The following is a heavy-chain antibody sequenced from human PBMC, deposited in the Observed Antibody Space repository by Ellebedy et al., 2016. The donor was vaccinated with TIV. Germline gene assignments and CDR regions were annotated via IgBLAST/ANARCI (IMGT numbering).Heavy chain of an antibody. J-gene: IGHJ4*02. CDR1: EFTFSGSA. CDR3: ARDAAPGAPDFFDH. V-gene: IGHV3-30-3*01. D-gene: IGHD3-10*01. Sequence: PGGSLRLSCAASEFTFSGSAMHWVRQAPGKGLEWVAVVSGHATIQLYADAVKGRFTISKDTSKDTVYLQMNSLRVEDTALYYCARDAAPGAPDFFDHWGRGTLVTVSS. CDR2: VSGHATIQ.